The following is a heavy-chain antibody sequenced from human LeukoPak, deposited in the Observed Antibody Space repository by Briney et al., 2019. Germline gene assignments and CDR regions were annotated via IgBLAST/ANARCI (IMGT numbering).Heavy chain of an antibody. CDR2: IYHSGST. J-gene: IGHJ4*02. V-gene: IGHV4-30-2*01. CDR1: GGSISSGGYS. CDR3: ARGNAAAGQFDH. D-gene: IGHD6-13*01. Sequence: SETLSLTCAVSGGSISSGGYSWSWIRQPPGKGLEWIGYIYHSGSTYYNPSLKSRVTISVDRSKNQFSLKLSSVTAADTAVYYCARGNAAAGQFDHWGQGTLVTVSS.